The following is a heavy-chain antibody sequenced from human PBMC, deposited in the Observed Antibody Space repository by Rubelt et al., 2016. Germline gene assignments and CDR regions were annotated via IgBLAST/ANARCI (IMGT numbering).Heavy chain of an antibody. Sequence: QVQLQESGPGLVKPSETLSLTCTVSGGSISWSSYYWGWIRLPPGKGLEWIGTIYYSGSTYYNQSLKSRVTISVDTSKNQFSRKLSSVTAADTALYYCARRLMPSYYVAYWGQGMLVTVSS. CDR1: GGSISWSSYY. D-gene: IGHD2-2*01. V-gene: IGHV4-39*01. CDR2: IYYSGST. J-gene: IGHJ4*02. CDR3: ARRLMPSYYVAY.